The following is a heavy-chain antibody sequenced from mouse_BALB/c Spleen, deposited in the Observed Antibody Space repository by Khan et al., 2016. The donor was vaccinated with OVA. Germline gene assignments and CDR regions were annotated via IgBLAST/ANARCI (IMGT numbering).Heavy chain of an antibody. V-gene: IGHV1S137*01. CDR1: GYTFTDYA. CDR3: ARWGRFAY. CDR2: ISTYYGHT. D-gene: IGHD3-3*01. J-gene: IGHJ3*01. Sequence: VQLQQSGPELVRPGVSVKISCKGSGYTFTDYAMHWVKQSHAKSLEWIGVISTYYGHTDYNQKFKGKATMTVDKSSSTAYMELARLTSEDSAIYYCARWGRFAYWGQGTLGTVSA.